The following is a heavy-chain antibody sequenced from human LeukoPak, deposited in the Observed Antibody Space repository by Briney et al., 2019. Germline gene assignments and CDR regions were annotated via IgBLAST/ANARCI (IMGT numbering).Heavy chain of an antibody. CDR1: GYSISSGYY. CDR3: ARVGVWFGELLFTTVTTQHYFDY. D-gene: IGHD3-10*01. Sequence: PSETLSLTCTVSGYSISSGYYWGWIRQPPGKGLEWIGSIYHSGSTYYNPSLKSRVTISVDTSKNQFSLKLSSVTAADTAVYYCARVGVWFGELLFTTVTTQHYFDYWGQGTLVTVSS. V-gene: IGHV4-38-2*02. CDR2: IYHSGST. J-gene: IGHJ4*02.